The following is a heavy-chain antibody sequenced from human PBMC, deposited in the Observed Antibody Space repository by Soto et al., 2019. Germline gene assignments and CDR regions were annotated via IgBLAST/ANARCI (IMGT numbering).Heavy chain of an antibody. Sequence: GGSLILPWAASGFPFSSYSMHWVRPAPGKGLEGVAVISYDGSNKYYADSVKGRFTISRDNSKNTLYLQMNSLRAEDTAVYYCARDGTIFGVVITELDYWGQGTLVTVSS. J-gene: IGHJ4*02. V-gene: IGHV3-30-3*01. CDR2: ISYDGSNK. CDR1: GFPFSSYS. CDR3: ARDGTIFGVVITELDY. D-gene: IGHD3-3*01.